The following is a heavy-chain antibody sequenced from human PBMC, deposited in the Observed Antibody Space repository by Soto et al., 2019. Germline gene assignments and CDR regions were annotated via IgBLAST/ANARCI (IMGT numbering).Heavy chain of an antibody. CDR1: GFTFTDHY. CDR3: ARDIRGAN. D-gene: IGHD3-10*01. Sequence: QVQLVESGGGLVKPGGSLRLSCTASGFTFTDHYMTWIRQAPGKGLEWVSYIKSGGSNIYYADSVRGRFTISRDNAKNSVYLQMSSLGAEDTAIYYCARDIRGANWGQGTLVIVSS. CDR2: IKSGGSNI. V-gene: IGHV3-11*01. J-gene: IGHJ4*02.